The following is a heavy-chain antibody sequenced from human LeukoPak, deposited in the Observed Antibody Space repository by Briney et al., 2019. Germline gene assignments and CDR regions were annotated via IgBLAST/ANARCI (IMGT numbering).Heavy chain of an antibody. Sequence: VASVNVSCKASGGTFSSYAISWVRQAPGHRLEWMGGVMPIFGTANYAQKFQGRVTTTADESTSTAYMELSSLRSEDTAVYYCARGRYDFWRAYYYYYMDVWGKGTTVTVSS. V-gene: IGHV1-69*13. CDR2: VMPIFGTA. CDR3: ARGRYDFWRAYYYYYMDV. D-gene: IGHD3-3*01. J-gene: IGHJ6*03. CDR1: GGTFSSYA.